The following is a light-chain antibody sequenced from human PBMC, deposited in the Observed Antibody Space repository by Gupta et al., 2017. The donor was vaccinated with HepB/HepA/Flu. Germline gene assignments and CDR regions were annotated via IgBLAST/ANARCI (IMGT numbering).Light chain of an antibody. CDR1: QSISRS. J-gene: IGKJ3*01. V-gene: IGKV1-5*03. CDR2: EAS. Sequence: DVQMTQSPSTLSASVGDRVTITCRASQSISRSMAWYQQNEGKSPNLLIYEASKLDRGVPSRFNGSGFGTEFTLTISSLQPDDFAAYYCQQENNYPITFGHGTKVDFK. CDR3: QQENNYPIT.